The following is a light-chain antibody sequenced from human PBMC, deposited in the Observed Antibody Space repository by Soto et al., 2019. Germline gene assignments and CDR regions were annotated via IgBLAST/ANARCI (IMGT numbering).Light chain of an antibody. V-gene: IGKV1-5*02. CDR2: DAS. CDR3: QQYNSYKT. Sequence: DIQMTQSPSTLSASVGETVSFICRASQSISRWLAWYQQKPGKAPKILIHDASSLESGVPSRFSGSGSGTEFTLTISSLQPDDFATYYCQQYNSYKTFGQGTKVDIK. J-gene: IGKJ1*01. CDR1: QSISRW.